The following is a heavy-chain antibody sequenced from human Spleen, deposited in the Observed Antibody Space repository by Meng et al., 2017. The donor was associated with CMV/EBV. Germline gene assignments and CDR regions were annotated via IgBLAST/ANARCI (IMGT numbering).Heavy chain of an antibody. CDR1: GYSLTSYL. J-gene: IGHJ5*02. D-gene: IGHD2-15*01. CDR2: IYPGDSDT. Sequence: SGYSLTSYLIGWVRQMPGKGLEWMGIIYPGDSDTRYSPSFQGQVTISADKSISTAYLQWSSLKASDTAMYYCARQGGGNPSLNWFDPWSQGTLVTVSS. V-gene: IGHV5-51*01. CDR3: ARQGGGNPSLNWFDP.